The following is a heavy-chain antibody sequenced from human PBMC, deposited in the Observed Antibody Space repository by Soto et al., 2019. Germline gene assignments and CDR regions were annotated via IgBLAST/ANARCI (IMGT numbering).Heavy chain of an antibody. D-gene: IGHD4-4*01. CDR1: GFTFNNYW. V-gene: IGHV3-74*01. J-gene: IGHJ4*02. CDR2: ISSDGSST. Sequence: EVQLVESGGDLVQPGGSLRLSCAASGFTFNNYWIHWVRQDPGKGLVWVSRISSDGSSTNYADSVKGRFAISRDNAKNTVYLQMNSLRAEDTAVYYCAAMATVTTDDSYCGQGNLVTVSS. CDR3: AAMATVTTDDSY.